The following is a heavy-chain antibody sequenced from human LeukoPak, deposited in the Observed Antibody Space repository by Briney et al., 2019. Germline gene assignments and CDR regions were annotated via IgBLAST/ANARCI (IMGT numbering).Heavy chain of an antibody. CDR3: AKDQWPDFWSGYYYYMDV. V-gene: IGHV3-30*18. CDR1: GFTFSSYG. D-gene: IGHD3-3*01. J-gene: IGHJ6*03. Sequence: PGRSLRLSCAASGFTFSSYGMHWVRQAPGKGLEWVAVISYDGSNKYYADSVKGRFTISRDNSKNTLYLQMNSLRAEDTAVYYCAKDQWPDFWSGYYYYMDVWGKGTTVTVSS. CDR2: ISYDGSNK.